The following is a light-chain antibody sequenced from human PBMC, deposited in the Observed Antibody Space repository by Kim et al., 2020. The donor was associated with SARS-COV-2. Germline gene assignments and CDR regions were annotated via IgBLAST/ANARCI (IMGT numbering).Light chain of an antibody. Sequence: ALVGDTVTITCRASQDISNYLAWFQLKPGKAPKLLIYAASALQPGVPSRFSGSGSGTDFTLTVTSLQPEDVATYYCQKCDSAPWTFGQGTKVDIK. CDR1: QDISNY. V-gene: IGKV1-27*01. CDR2: AAS. CDR3: QKCDSAPWT. J-gene: IGKJ1*01.